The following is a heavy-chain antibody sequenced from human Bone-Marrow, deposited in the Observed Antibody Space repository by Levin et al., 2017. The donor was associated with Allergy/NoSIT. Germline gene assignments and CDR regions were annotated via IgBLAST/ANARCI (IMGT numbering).Heavy chain of an antibody. Sequence: ASVKVSCKASGGTFSSYAISWVRQAPGQGLEWMGGIIPIFGTANYAQKFQGRVTITADESTSTAYMELSSLRSEDTAVYYCARTLRFLEWLPLREYYYYYMDGWGKGTTVTVSS. V-gene: IGHV1-69*13. CDR2: IIPIFGTA. D-gene: IGHD3-3*01. CDR1: GGTFSSYA. J-gene: IGHJ6*03. CDR3: ARTLRFLEWLPLREYYYYYMDG.